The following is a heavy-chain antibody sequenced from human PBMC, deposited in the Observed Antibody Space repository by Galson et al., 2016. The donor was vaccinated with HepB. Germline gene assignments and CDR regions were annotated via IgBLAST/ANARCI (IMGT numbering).Heavy chain of an antibody. J-gene: IGHJ4*02. D-gene: IGHD2-21*02. CDR1: AGFISNYY. Sequence: SETLSLTCTVSAGFISNYYWSWIRQPPGKGLEWIGYIFYSGNTYYNPSYNPSLKSRVTISVATSKNHFSLNLSSVTAADTAVYYCARGGGDYSTHHFDRWGQGTLVTVSS. CDR3: ARGGGDYSTHHFDR. CDR2: IFYSGNT. V-gene: IGHV4-59*01.